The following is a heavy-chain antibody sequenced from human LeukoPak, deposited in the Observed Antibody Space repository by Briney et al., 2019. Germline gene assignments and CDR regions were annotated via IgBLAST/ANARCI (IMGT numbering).Heavy chain of an antibody. Sequence: GGSLRLSCAASGFTFSGYGMHWVRQAPGKGLEWVAFIRYDGSNKYYADSVKGRFTISRDNSKNTLYLQTNSLRAEDTAVYYCAKDSEVRQLWFGHPFDYWGQGTLVTVSS. J-gene: IGHJ4*02. D-gene: IGHD5-18*01. V-gene: IGHV3-30*02. CDR2: IRYDGSNK. CDR1: GFTFSGYG. CDR3: AKDSEVRQLWFGHPFDY.